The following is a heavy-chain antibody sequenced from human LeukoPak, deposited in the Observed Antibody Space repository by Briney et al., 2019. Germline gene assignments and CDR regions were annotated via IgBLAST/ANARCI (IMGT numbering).Heavy chain of an antibody. J-gene: IGHJ4*02. CDR1: GDTFSRYG. D-gene: IGHD6-6*01. CDR3: ARTAGRTFDY. Sequence: ASVKVSCKASGDTFSRYGISWVRQAPGQGLEWMGIINPSGGSTSYAQKFQGRVTMTRDTSTSTVYMELSSLRSEDTAVYYCARTAGRTFDYWGQGTLVTVSS. CDR2: INPSGGST. V-gene: IGHV1-46*01.